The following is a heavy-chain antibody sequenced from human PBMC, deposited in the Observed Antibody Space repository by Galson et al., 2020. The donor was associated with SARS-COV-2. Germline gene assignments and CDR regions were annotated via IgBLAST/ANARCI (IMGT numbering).Heavy chain of an antibody. CDR2: INPSGDRT. Sequence: ASVKVSCKAFGYTFTSYSMHWVRQAPGQGLEWMGIINPSGDRTSYAQKFRGRVTMTGDTSTTTVYMELSSLRSEDTAVYYCARAKVGVRWELLDYFDNWGQGTLVTVSS. D-gene: IGHD1-26*01. CDR3: ARAKVGVRWELLDYFDN. CDR1: GYTFTSYS. V-gene: IGHV1-46*01. J-gene: IGHJ4*02.